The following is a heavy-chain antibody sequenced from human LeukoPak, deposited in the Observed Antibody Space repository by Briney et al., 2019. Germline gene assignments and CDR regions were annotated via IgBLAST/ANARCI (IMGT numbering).Heavy chain of an antibody. CDR2: INPNSGGT. V-gene: IGHV1-2*02. Sequence: ASVKVSCKASGYTFTGYYMHWVRQAPGQGLEWMGWINPNSGGTNYAQKFQGRVTMIRDTSISTAYMELSRLRSDDTAVYYCARVLGYSSSPTPDYWGQGTLVTVSS. CDR1: GYTFTGYY. CDR3: ARVLGYSSSPTPDY. J-gene: IGHJ4*02. D-gene: IGHD6-13*01.